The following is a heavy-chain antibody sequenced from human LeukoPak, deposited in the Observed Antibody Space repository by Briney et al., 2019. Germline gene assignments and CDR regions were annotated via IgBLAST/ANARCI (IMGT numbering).Heavy chain of an antibody. D-gene: IGHD3-3*01. CDR1: GGTFSSYA. Sequence: GASVKVSCKASGGTFSSYAISWVRQAPGQGLEWMGGIIPIFGTANYAQKFQGRVTITADESTSTAYMELSSLRSEDTAVYYCARSTYDFWSGYPNWFDPWGQGTLVTVSS. CDR2: IIPIFGTA. J-gene: IGHJ5*02. CDR3: ARSTYDFWSGYPNWFDP. V-gene: IGHV1-69*13.